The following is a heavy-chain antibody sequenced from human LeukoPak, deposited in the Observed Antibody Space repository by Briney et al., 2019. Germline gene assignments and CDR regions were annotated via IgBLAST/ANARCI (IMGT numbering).Heavy chain of an antibody. CDR2: MNQDGSLK. V-gene: IGHV3-7*01. CDR3: ARVSITVIGVVLTTEGSGFDY. CDR1: GFTFSNHW. D-gene: IGHD3-22*01. Sequence: GGSLRLSCAASGFTFSNHWMTWVRQAPGKGLEWVANMNQDGSLKDHVDSVKGRFTISRDNSKNSLYLQMSSLRAEDTAVYYCARVSITVIGVVLTTEGSGFDYWGQGTLVTVSS. J-gene: IGHJ4*02.